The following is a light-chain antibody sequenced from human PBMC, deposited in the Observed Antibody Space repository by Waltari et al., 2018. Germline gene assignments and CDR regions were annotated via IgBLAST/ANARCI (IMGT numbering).Light chain of an antibody. CDR3: QQRSNWPS. Sequence: EIVLTQSPATLSLSPGERATLSCRASQSVSSYLAWYQQKPGQAPRLLIYDASNRATGIPARFSGSGSGTDFTLTISSQEPEDFAVYYCQQRSNWPSFGQGTKLEIK. J-gene: IGKJ2*03. V-gene: IGKV3-11*01. CDR2: DAS. CDR1: QSVSSY.